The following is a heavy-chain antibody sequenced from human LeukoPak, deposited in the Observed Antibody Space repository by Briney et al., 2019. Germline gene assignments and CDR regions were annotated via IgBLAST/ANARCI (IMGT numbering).Heavy chain of an antibody. V-gene: IGHV3-30-3*01. J-gene: IGHJ4*02. Sequence: PGRSLRLSCAASGFTFSSYAMHWVRQAPGKGLQWVAVISYDGSNKYYADSVKGRFTISRDNTRNSLFLQMYSLRAEDTAGYFCAREDGYCSGGNCYSYFDSWGQGTLVTVSS. CDR1: GFTFSSYA. D-gene: IGHD2-15*01. CDR3: AREDGYCSGGNCYSYFDS. CDR2: ISYDGSNK.